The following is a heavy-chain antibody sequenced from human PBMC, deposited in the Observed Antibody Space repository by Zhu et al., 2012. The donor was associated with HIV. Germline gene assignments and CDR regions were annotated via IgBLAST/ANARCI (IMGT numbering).Heavy chain of an antibody. CDR3: ARDPVRGDDYNFDF. D-gene: IGHD5-24*01. CDR2: INGDASSI. Sequence: VQLVESGGGLVQFGGSLRLSCAASGFTFSTYWMHWVRQAPGRGPVWVSGINGDASSIIYADSVRGRFTISGDNAKNTLYLQMNSLRAEDAAMYYCARDPVRGDDYNFDFWGQGTLVHRLL. V-gene: IGHV3-74*01. CDR1: GFTFSTYW. J-gene: IGHJ4*02.